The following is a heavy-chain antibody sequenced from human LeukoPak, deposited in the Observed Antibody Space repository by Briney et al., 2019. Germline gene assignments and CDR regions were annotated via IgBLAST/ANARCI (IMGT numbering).Heavy chain of an antibody. CDR1: GYTFTTYG. Sequence: ASVKVSCKASGYTFTTYGISWVRQAPGQGPEWMGWISADNGNTKYAQKFQGRVTMTTGTSTSTAYMELRSLRSDDTAVYYCARVGDYSGYDYLNWFDPWGQGTLVTVSS. V-gene: IGHV1-18*01. D-gene: IGHD5-12*01. J-gene: IGHJ5*02. CDR2: ISADNGNT. CDR3: ARVGDYSGYDYLNWFDP.